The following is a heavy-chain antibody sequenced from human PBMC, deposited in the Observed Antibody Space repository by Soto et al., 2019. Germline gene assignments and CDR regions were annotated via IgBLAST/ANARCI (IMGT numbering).Heavy chain of an antibody. D-gene: IGHD2-8*01. Sequence: EVQLLESGGGLVQPGGSLRLSCAASGFTFSTDAMSWVRQAPGKGLEWVSTITTSGGNTYYSDSVQGRFTLSRDNSKNTQYLQMNSLRAEDTAVYYCAGRYCTNGVCYTSYYYYIDVLGKGTTGSVS. CDR3: AGRYCTNGVCYTSYYYYIDV. V-gene: IGHV3-23*01. J-gene: IGHJ6*03. CDR1: GFTFSTDA. CDR2: ITTSGGNT.